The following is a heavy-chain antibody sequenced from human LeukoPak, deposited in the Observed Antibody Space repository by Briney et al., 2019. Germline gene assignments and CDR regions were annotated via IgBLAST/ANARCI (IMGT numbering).Heavy chain of an antibody. CDR3: ARGFFVRENPGSWFDP. J-gene: IGHJ5*02. CDR1: GGSINTGDYS. CDR2: IYRTGHT. D-gene: IGHD3-10*02. Sequence: SETLSLTCAVSGGSINTGDYSWNWIRQLPGKGLEWIGYIYRTGHTFYNPSLKSRVTMSVGRSKNQFSLRLTSVTAADTAVYYCARGFFVRENPGSWFDPWGQGTLVTVSP. V-gene: IGHV4-30-2*01.